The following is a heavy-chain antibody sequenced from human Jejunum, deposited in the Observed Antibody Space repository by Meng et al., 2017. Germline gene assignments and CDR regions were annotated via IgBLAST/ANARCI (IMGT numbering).Heavy chain of an antibody. D-gene: IGHD3/OR15-3a*01. CDR1: GFTFSSYY. Sequence: GESLKISCKASGFTFSSYYVHYVRQAPGQGLEWMGIISPSGDMTEYAQRFQGRFSMTRDTSATTVYMDLSGLTSEDTAVYYCAREAPGTGNYESWGQGTLVPSPQ. V-gene: IGHV1-46*01. CDR3: AREAPGTGNYES. J-gene: IGHJ5*02. CDR2: ISPSGDMT.